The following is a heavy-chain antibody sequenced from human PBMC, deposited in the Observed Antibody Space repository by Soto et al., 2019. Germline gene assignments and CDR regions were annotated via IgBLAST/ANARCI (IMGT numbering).Heavy chain of an antibody. CDR2: ISAGGGLI. CDR3: ASDRYDFWSGSEHYCMDV. J-gene: IGHJ6*02. D-gene: IGHD3-3*01. Sequence: QVQLVESGGGLVKPGGSLRLSCTASGFTFSDYYMTWVRQAPGTGLEWLSYISAGGGLIYYAYSVNSRSTISRDNAKNPLYVQMNRLRADNTAVYYCASDRYDFWSGSEHYCMDVWGQGTPVTVSS. CDR1: GFTFSDYY. V-gene: IGHV3-11*01.